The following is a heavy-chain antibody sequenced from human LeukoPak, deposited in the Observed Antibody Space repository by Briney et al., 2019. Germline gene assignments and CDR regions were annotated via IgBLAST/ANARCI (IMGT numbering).Heavy chain of an antibody. Sequence: GGSLRLSCAASGFTFSSYEMDWVRQAPGKGLEWVSYISSSGSTICYADSVKGRFTISRDNAKNSLYLQMNSLRAEDTAVYYCARDWDGHSGSYYDFDYWGQGALVTVSS. CDR1: GFTFSSYE. CDR3: ARDWDGHSGSYYDFDY. V-gene: IGHV3-48*03. CDR2: ISSSGSTI. D-gene: IGHD1-26*01. J-gene: IGHJ4*02.